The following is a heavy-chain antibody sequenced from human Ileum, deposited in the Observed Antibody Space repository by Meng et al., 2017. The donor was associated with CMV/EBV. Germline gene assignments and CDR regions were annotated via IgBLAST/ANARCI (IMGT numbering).Heavy chain of an antibody. D-gene: IGHD3-3*01. CDR3: ARGEYYELWSANGSYYYGMDV. J-gene: IGHJ6*01. CDR1: CYTFITYG. Sequence: ASVKVSCKASCYTFITYGFVWVRQAPAHGLECMGWISAFNGNTGYPQKFQGRVTMTTDTSTTTAYMELRSLRSDDTAVYFCARGEYYELWSANGSYYYGMDVWGQGTTVTVSS. CDR2: ISAFNGNT. V-gene: IGHV1-18*01.